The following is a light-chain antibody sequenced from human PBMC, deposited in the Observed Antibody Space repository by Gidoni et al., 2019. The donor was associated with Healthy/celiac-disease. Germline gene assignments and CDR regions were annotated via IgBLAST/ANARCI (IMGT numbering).Light chain of an antibody. V-gene: IGKV3-11*01. CDR3: QQRSNWPKT. CDR1: QSVSSY. Sequence: EIVLTQSPATQSLSPGERATLSCRASQSVSSYLAWYQQKPGQAPRHLIYDASNRATGIPARFSGSGSGTDFTLTISSLEPEDFAVYYCQQRSNWPKTFGQGTKVEIK. CDR2: DAS. J-gene: IGKJ1*01.